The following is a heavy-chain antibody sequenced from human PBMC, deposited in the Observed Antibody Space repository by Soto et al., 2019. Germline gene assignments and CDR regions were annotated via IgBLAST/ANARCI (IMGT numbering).Heavy chain of an antibody. J-gene: IGHJ4*02. V-gene: IGHV1-18*01. CDR1: GYTFTSYG. CDR3: GRDKGDGSGSYYGY. Sequence: ASVKVSCKASGYTFTSYGISWVRQAPGQGLEWMGWISAYNGNTNYAQKLQGRVTMTTDTSTSTAYMELRSLRSDDTAVYYCGRDKGDGSGSYYGYWGQGTLVTVSS. D-gene: IGHD3-10*01. CDR2: ISAYNGNT.